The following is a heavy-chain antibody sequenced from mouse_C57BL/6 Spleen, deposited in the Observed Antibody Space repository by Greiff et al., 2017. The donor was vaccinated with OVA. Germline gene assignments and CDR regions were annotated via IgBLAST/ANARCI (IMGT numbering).Heavy chain of an antibody. CDR2: IDPSDSYT. D-gene: IGHD1-1*01. Sequence: VQLQQPGAELVKPGASVKLSCKASGYTFTSYWMQWVKQRPGQGLEWIGEIDPSDSYTNYNQKFKGKATLTVDTSSSTAYMQLSGLTSEDSAVYYGAREDGYGSSPDYWGQGTTLTVSS. CDR1: GYTFTSYW. J-gene: IGHJ2*01. V-gene: IGHV1-50*01. CDR3: AREDGYGSSPDY.